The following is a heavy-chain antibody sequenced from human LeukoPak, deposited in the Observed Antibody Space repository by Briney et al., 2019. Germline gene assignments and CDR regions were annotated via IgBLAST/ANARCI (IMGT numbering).Heavy chain of an antibody. CDR2: IYYSGNT. J-gene: IGHJ3*02. CDR3: ARGYYYDSSGYYWDAFDI. D-gene: IGHD3-22*01. Sequence: SETLSLTCTVSGGSISNYYWSWIRQPPGKGLEWIGYIYYSGNTNYNPSLKSRVTISVDTSKNQFSLKLSSVTAADTAVYYCARGYYYDSSGYYWDAFDIWGQGTMVTVSS. V-gene: IGHV4-59*01. CDR1: GGSISNYY.